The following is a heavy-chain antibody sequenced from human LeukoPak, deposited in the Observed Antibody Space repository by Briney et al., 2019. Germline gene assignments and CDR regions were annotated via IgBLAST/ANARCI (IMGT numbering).Heavy chain of an antibody. CDR2: ISSSGSIT. CDR1: EFTFSRYE. V-gene: IGHV3-48*03. Sequence: GGSLRLSCTASEFTFSRYEMNWVRQAPGKGLEWVSYISSSGSITYYADSVKGRFIISRDNAKNSLYLQMNSLRAEDTAVYYCARDQRYCSSSSCPWEPFDYWGHGTLVTVSS. J-gene: IGHJ4*01. D-gene: IGHD2-2*01. CDR3: ARDQRYCSSSSCPWEPFDY.